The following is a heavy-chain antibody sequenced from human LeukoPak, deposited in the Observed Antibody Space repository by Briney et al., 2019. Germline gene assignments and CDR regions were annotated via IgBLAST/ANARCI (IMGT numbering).Heavy chain of an antibody. CDR2: IRSKAYSYAT. D-gene: IGHD3-10*01. V-gene: IGHV3-73*01. CDR3: TSYGSGSYYRSDY. CDR1: GFTFSGSA. Sequence: GGSLKLSCAASGFTFSGSAMHWVRQASGKGLEWVGRIRSKAYSYATTYAASVKGRFTISRDDSKSTVYLQMNSLKTEDTAVYYCTSYGSGSYYRSDYWGQGTLVTVSS. J-gene: IGHJ4*02.